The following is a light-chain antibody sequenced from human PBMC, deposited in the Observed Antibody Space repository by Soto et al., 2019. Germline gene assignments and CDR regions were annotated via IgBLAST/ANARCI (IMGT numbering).Light chain of an antibody. V-gene: IGKV1-39*01. CDR1: QSISNS. Sequence: EIQMTQSPSSLSASVGDRVTITCRASQSISNSLNWYQQKPGKAPKLLIYSASNLQSGVPSRFSGSGSGTDFSLTITSLQPEDFATYSCQQSYSTPITFGQGTRLEIK. CDR2: SAS. J-gene: IGKJ5*01. CDR3: QQSYSTPIT.